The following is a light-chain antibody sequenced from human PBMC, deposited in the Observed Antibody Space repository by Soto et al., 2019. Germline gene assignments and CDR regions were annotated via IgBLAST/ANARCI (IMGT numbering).Light chain of an antibody. CDR2: GAS. J-gene: IGKJ5*01. CDR1: QSVSRSY. CDR3: HQYGSSPSIT. Sequence: EIVLTQSPGTLSLSPGERATLSCRASQSVSRSYGACYQQKPGQAPRLLIYGASSRATGIPDRFSGSGSGTDFTLTISRLEPEDFAVYYWHQYGSSPSITFGQGTRLEIK. V-gene: IGKV3-20*01.